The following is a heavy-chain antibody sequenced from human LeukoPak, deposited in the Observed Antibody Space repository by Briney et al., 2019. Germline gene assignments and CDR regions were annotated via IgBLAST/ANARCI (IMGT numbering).Heavy chain of an antibody. V-gene: IGHV3-23*01. D-gene: IGHD2-2*01. CDR2: ISGSGGST. CDR3: AKELGYCSSTSCYLFDY. J-gene: IGHJ4*02. CDR1: GFTFSSYA. Sequence: GGSLRLSCAASGFTFSSYAMSWVRQAPGKGLEWVSAISGSGGSTYYADSVKGRFTISRDNSKNTLYLQMNSLRAEDTAVYYCAKELGYCSSTSCYLFDYWGQGTLVTVSS.